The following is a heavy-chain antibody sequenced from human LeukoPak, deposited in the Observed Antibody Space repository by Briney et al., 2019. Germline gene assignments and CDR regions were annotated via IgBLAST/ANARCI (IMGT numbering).Heavy chain of an antibody. D-gene: IGHD3-9*01. J-gene: IGHJ3*02. CDR3: ARDSLGDILTGYYHDAFDI. Sequence: HPGGSLRLSCAASDFTFSIYGMHWVRQAPGKGLEWVAFIRYDSTDKFYADSVKGRFTISRDSSKNTLFLQMNSVRTEDTAVYYCARDSLGDILTGYYHDAFDIWGQGTMVTVSS. CDR2: IRYDSTDK. CDR1: DFTFSIYG. V-gene: IGHV3-30*02.